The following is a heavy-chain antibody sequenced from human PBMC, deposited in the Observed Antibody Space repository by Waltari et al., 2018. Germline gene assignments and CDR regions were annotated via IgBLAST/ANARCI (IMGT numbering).Heavy chain of an antibody. CDR1: GGSFRGYY. Sequence: QVQLQQWGAGLLKPSETLSLTCAVSGGSFRGYYWSGIRQPPGKGLEWIGEINHSGSTNYNPSLKSRVTISVDTSKNQFSLKLSSVTAADTAVYYCASLRSEYSTNWFDPWGQGTLVTVSS. D-gene: IGHD6-6*01. CDR2: INHSGST. CDR3: ASLRSEYSTNWFDP. J-gene: IGHJ5*02. V-gene: IGHV4-34*01.